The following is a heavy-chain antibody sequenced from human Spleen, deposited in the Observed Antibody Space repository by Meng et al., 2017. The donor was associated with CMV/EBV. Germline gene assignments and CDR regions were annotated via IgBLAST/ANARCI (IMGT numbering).Heavy chain of an antibody. CDR3: ACIDGYSSGDSFDI. D-gene: IGHD5-24*01. J-gene: IGHJ3*02. CDR2: IYYSGST. CDR1: GGSISSYY. V-gene: IGHV4-59*12. Sequence: SETLSLTCTVSGGSISSYYWSWIRQPPGKGLEWIGYIYYSGSTNYNPSLKSRVTISVDTSKNQFSLKLSSVTAADTAVYYCACIDGYSSGDSFDIWGQGTMVTVSS.